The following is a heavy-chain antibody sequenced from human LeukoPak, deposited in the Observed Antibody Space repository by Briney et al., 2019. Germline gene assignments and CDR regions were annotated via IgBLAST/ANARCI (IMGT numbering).Heavy chain of an antibody. J-gene: IGHJ4*02. Sequence: PGGSLRLSCAASGFTFSSYWMHWVRQAPGKGLEWVSAISGSGGYTYYADSVKGRFTISRDNSKNTLYLEMNSLRAEDTAVYYCAKEVYYYGSGSYYSANYIDYWGQGTLVTVSS. CDR3: AKEVYYYGSGSYYSANYIDY. CDR2: ISGSGGYT. V-gene: IGHV3-23*01. CDR1: GFTFSSYW. D-gene: IGHD3-10*01.